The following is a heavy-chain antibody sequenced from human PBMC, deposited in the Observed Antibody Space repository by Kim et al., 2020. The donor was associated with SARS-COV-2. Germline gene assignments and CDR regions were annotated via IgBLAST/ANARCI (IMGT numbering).Heavy chain of an antibody. D-gene: IGHD1-26*01. V-gene: IGHV1-2*02. CDR3: ARDSGSYGYYGMDV. J-gene: IGHJ6*02. Sequence: AKKFQGRVTMTRDTSISTAYMELSRLRSDDTAVYYCARDSGSYGYYGMDVWGQGTTVTVSS.